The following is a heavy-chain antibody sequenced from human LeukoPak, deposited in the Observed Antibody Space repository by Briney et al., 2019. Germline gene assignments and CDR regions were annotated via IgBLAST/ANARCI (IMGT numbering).Heavy chain of an antibody. CDR1: GGSLSRGSYS. V-gene: IGHV4-30-2*01. CDR2: IFHDGNT. CDR3: ARGGGFYGTGTTHFDY. Sequence: SETLSLTCAVSGGSLSRGSYSWSWIRQPPGKGLEWIGYIFHDGNTHYNPSLKSRVTLSIDKSKNQFSLKLSSVTAANTALYFCARGGGFYGTGTTHFDYWGQGTLVTVSS. D-gene: IGHD4-17*01. J-gene: IGHJ4*02.